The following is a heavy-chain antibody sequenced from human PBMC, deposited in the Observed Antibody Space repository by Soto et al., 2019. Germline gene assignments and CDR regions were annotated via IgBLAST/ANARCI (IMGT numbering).Heavy chain of an antibody. J-gene: IGHJ6*02. V-gene: IGHV4-30-4*01. CDR3: ARDRRVVRGVPYGMDV. Sequence: PSETLSLTCTVSGGSISSGDYYWSWIRQPPGKGLEWIGYIYYSGSTYYNPSLKSRVTISVDTSKNQFSLKLSSVTAADTAVYYCARDRRVVRGVPYGMDVWGQGTTVTVYS. CDR2: IYYSGST. D-gene: IGHD3-10*01. CDR1: GGSISSGDYY.